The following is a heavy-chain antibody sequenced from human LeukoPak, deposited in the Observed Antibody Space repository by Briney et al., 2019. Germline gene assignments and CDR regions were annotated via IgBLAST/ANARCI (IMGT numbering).Heavy chain of an antibody. D-gene: IGHD3-3*01. Sequence: SVKVSCKASVGTFSSYAISWVRQAPGRGLEWMGGIIPIFGTANYAQKFQGRVTITTDESTSTGYMELSRLRSEDTAVYYCARDRARRADDFWSGFHHDAFDIWGQGTMVTVSS. CDR1: VGTFSSYA. CDR2: IIPIFGTA. J-gene: IGHJ3*02. CDR3: ARDRARRADDFWSGFHHDAFDI. V-gene: IGHV1-69*05.